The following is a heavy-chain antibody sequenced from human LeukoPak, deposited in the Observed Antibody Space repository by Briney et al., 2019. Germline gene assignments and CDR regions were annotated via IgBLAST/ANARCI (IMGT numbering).Heavy chain of an antibody. CDR2: IRSSGSTI. J-gene: IGHJ4*02. Sequence: GGSLRLSCAASGFTFSSYEMNWVRQAPGKGLEWVSYIRSSGSTIYYADSVKGRFTISRDNAKNSLYLQMNSLRAEDTAVYYCARGSEADYGDLTRSYWGQGTLVTVSS. V-gene: IGHV3-48*03. CDR1: GFTFSSYE. CDR3: ARGSEADYGDLTRSY. D-gene: IGHD4-17*01.